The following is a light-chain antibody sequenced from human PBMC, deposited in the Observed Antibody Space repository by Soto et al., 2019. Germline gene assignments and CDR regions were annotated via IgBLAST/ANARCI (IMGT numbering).Light chain of an antibody. Sequence: DIQMTQSPSTLSASVGDRVIITCRASQSISSWLAWYQQKPGKAPKLLIYDASTMESGVPSRFSGSGSGTEFSLTVNSLQPDDFATYSCQQYNTYSTFGRGTTVAIK. V-gene: IGKV1-5*01. CDR1: QSISSW. CDR2: DAS. J-gene: IGKJ1*01. CDR3: QQYNTYST.